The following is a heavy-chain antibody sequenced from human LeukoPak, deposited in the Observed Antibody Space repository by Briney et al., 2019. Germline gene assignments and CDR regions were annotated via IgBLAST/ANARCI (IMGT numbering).Heavy chain of an antibody. CDR1: GYSISSGYY. D-gene: IGHD4/OR15-4a*01. Sequence: SETLSLTCAVSGYSISSGYYWGWIRQPPGKGLEWIGSIYHSGSTYYNPSLKSRVTISVDTSKNQFSLKLSSVTAADTAVYYCASHYGVLFQHWGQGTLVTVSS. J-gene: IGHJ1*01. V-gene: IGHV4-38-2*01. CDR3: ASHYGVLFQH. CDR2: IYHSGST.